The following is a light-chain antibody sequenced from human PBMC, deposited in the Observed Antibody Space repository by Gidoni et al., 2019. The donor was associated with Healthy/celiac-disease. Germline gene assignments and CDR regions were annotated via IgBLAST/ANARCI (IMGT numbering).Light chain of an antibody. J-gene: IGKJ5*01. CDR1: QSISSY. CDR3: QQSYSTPIT. Sequence: DIQMTQSPSSLSASLGDIVTITCRASQSISSYLNWYQRKPGKAPKLLIYAASSLQSGVPSRFSGSGSGTDFTLTISSLQPEDFATYYCQQSYSTPITFGQGTRLEIK. CDR2: AAS. V-gene: IGKV1-39*01.